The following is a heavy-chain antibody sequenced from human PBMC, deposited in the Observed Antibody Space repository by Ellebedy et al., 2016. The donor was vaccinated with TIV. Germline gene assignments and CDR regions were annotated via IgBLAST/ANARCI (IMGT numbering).Heavy chain of an antibody. CDR2: VSQRGST. CDR1: HSSFGVYY. Sequence: SETLSLTXASNHSSFGVYYWSWIRQFPWKGLEWIGEVSQRGSTNYNPSLRSRLSLSIDPSKKQFSLKLRSLTAADTAVYYCARAGGADYWGQGTLVTVSS. CDR3: ARAGGADY. D-gene: IGHD3-10*01. J-gene: IGHJ4*02. V-gene: IGHV4-34*01.